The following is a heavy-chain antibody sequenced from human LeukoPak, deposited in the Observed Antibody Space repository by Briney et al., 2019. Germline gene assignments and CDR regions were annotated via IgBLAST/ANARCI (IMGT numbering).Heavy chain of an antibody. J-gene: IGHJ4*02. CDR2: FNPRGDST. V-gene: IGHV1-46*01. CDR3: AREKVVGATYLDF. D-gene: IGHD2-15*01. CDR1: GYTFTNYY. Sequence: GALVKVSCKASGYTFTNYYMHWVRQAPGQGLEWMGVFNPRGDSTSYAQKLQGRGTMTNDTYTSNINMELNSNRAQETAADYCAREKVVGATYLDFWGQGTRVTVSS.